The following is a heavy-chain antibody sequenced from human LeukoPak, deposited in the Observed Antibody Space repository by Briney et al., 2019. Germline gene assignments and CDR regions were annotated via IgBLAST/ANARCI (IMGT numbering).Heavy chain of an antibody. J-gene: IGHJ5*02. CDR2: IYNGVNT. V-gene: IGHV4-61*01. Sequence: SETLSLTCTVSGASFSSASYWTWIRQPPGKGVEWIAHIYNGVNTNYNPSLKSQVTISVDTSKNQSSLRLNSVTAADTAVYYCARSRAFNSGAFDPWGQGSLVTVSS. CDR3: ARSRAFNSGAFDP. D-gene: IGHD1-26*01. CDR1: GASFSSASY.